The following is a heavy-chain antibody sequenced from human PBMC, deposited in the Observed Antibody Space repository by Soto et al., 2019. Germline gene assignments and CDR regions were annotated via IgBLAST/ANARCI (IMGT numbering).Heavy chain of an antibody. D-gene: IGHD6-13*01. Sequence: SETLSLTCAVSGGSISSSSYYWGWIRQPPGKGLEWIGSIYYSGSTYYNPSLKSRVTISVDTSKNQFSLKLSSVTAADTAVYYCASQQLVHYYYGMDVWGQGTTVTVSS. CDR1: GGSISSSSYY. V-gene: IGHV4-39*01. CDR2: IYYSGST. CDR3: ASQQLVHYYYGMDV. J-gene: IGHJ6*02.